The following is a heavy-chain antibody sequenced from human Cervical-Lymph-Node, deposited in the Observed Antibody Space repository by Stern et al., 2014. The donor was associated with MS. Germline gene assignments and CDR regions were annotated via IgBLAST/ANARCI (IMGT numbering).Heavy chain of an antibody. CDR3: ARSAGSWFDP. Sequence: QVQLQQWGAGLLKPSETLSLTCAVYGGSFSGYYWSWIRQPPGKGLEWIGEINHSGSTNYNPSLKSRVTISVDTSKTQFSLKLSSVTAADTAVYYCARSAGSWFDPWGQGTLVTVSS. J-gene: IGHJ5*02. CDR2: INHSGST. V-gene: IGHV4-34*01. CDR1: GGSFSGYY.